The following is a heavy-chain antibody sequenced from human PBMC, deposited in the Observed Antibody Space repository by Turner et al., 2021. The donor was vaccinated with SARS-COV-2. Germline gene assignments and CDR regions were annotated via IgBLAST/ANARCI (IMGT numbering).Heavy chain of an antibody. CDR3: ARGSYGDYWGDYFYYYGMDV. J-gene: IGHJ6*02. CDR2: IYYSGST. V-gene: IGHV4-30-4*01. CDR1: GGSIRSGDYY. D-gene: IGHD4-17*01. Sequence: QVQLQESGPGLVKPSQTLSLTCTVSGGSIRSGDYYWSWIRQPPGKGLEWIGYIYYSGSTYYNPSLKSRVTISVDTSKNQFSLKLSSVTAADTAVYYCARGSYGDYWGDYFYYYGMDVWGHGTTVTVSS.